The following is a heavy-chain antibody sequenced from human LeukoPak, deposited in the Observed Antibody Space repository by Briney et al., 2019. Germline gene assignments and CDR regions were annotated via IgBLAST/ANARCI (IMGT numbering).Heavy chain of an antibody. CDR2: INPSGGST. CDR3: ARASARLTPFDY. CDR1: GYTFTSYY. Sequence: ASVKVSCKASGYTFTSYYMHWVRQAPGQGLEWMGIINPSGGSTSYAQKFEGRVTMTTDTSTSTVYMELSSLRSEDTAVYYCARASARLTPFDYWGQGTLVTVSS. J-gene: IGHJ4*02. V-gene: IGHV1-46*01.